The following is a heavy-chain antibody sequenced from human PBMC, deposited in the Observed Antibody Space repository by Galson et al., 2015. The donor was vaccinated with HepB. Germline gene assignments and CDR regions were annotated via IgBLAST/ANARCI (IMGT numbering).Heavy chain of an antibody. D-gene: IGHD6-19*01. Sequence: LSLTCTVSGGSISSSSYYWGWIRQPPGKGLEWIGSIYYSGSTYYNPSLKSRVTISVDTSKNQFSLKLSSVTAADTAVYYCASIYSSGWYGYYYYGMDVWGQGTTVTVSS. CDR1: GGSISSSSYY. CDR3: ASIYSSGWYGYYYYGMDV. V-gene: IGHV4-39*07. J-gene: IGHJ6*02. CDR2: IYYSGST.